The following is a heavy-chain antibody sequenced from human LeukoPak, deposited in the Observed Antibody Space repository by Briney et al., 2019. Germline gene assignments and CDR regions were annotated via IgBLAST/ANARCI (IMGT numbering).Heavy chain of an antibody. CDR1: GDSVSSNSAA. Sequence: SQTLSLTCASSGDSVSSNSAAWNWIRQSPSRALEWLGRTYYRSKWVNDYAVSVKSRISINADTSKNQFSLQLNSVTPEDTAVYYCARHVRGAFDIWGQGTMVTVSS. D-gene: IGHD3-3*01. V-gene: IGHV6-1*01. CDR3: ARHVRGAFDI. J-gene: IGHJ3*02. CDR2: TYYRSKWVN.